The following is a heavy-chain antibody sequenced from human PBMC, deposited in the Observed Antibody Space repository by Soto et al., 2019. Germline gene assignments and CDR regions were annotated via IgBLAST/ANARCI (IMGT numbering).Heavy chain of an antibody. Sequence: SETLSLTCTVSGGSISSYYWSWIRQPPGKGLEWIGNIYYSGSTNYNPSLKSRVTISVDTSKNQFSLKLSSVTAADTAVYYCARHEVRTGLGPSIGHFDYWGQGTLVTVSS. CDR1: GGSISSYY. J-gene: IGHJ4*02. D-gene: IGHD2-21*01. CDR2: IYYSGST. V-gene: IGHV4-59*08. CDR3: ARHEVRTGLGPSIGHFDY.